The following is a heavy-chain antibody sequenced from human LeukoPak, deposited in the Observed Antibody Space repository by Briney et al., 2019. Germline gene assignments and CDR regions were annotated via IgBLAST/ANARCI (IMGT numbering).Heavy chain of an antibody. V-gene: IGHV3-53*01. CDR2: IYSGGST. CDR1: GFTVSSNY. J-gene: IGHJ4*02. Sequence: HAGGSLRLSGAASGFTVSSNYMSWVRQAPGKGLEWVSVIYSGGSTYYADSVKGRFTISRDNSKNTLYLQMNSLRAEDTAVYYCARGSSVTTFDYWGQGTLVTVSS. CDR3: ARGSSVTTFDY. D-gene: IGHD4-17*01.